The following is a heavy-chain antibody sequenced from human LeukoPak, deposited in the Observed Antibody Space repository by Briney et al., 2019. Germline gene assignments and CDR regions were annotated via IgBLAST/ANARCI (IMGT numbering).Heavy chain of an antibody. J-gene: IGHJ4*02. Sequence: SETLSLTCTVSGGSISSSSYYWGWIRQPPGTGLEWIGSIYYSGSTYYNPSLKSRVTISVDTSKNQFSLKLSSVTAADTAVYYCARQGEGATDYWGQGTLVTVSS. CDR3: ARQGEGATDY. V-gene: IGHV4-39*01. D-gene: IGHD1-26*01. CDR1: GGSISSSSYY. CDR2: IYYSGST.